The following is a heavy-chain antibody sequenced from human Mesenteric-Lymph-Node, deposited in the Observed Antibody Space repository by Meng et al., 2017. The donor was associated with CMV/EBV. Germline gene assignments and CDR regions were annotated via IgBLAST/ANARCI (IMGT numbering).Heavy chain of an antibody. J-gene: IGHJ4*02. Sequence: GESLKISCAASEFTFSQDWMSWVRQTPGKGLQWVATTNVEGTAKFYVDSVKGRFHIPRDNAKNSLFLQMDSLRAEDTAIYYCATLTGARWGQGTLVTVSS. D-gene: IGHD2-8*02. CDR2: TNVEGTAK. CDR1: EFTFSQDW. V-gene: IGHV3-7*01. CDR3: ATLTGAR.